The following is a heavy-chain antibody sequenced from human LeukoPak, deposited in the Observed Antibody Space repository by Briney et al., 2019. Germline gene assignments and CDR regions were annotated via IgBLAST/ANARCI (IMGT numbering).Heavy chain of an antibody. V-gene: IGHV3-74*01. D-gene: IGHD3-22*01. CDR3: AREKMDSSGSDPFDT. CDR1: EFTFSTYL. CDR2: ITGDGSNT. Sequence: PGGSLRLSCAASEFTFSTYLMHWVRQAPGKGLVWVSRITGDGSNTLYADSVQGRFTISRDNAKNTLYLQMNSLRVEDTAVYYCAREKMDSSGSDPFDTWGQGTMVTVSS. J-gene: IGHJ3*02.